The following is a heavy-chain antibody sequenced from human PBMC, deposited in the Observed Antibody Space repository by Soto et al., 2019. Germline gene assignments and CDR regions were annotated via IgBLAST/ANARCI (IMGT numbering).Heavy chain of an antibody. V-gene: IGHV4-31*03. CDR2: IYYSGST. CDR3: ARASDILTGYYTFFDY. J-gene: IGHJ4*02. CDR1: GGSISSGGYY. Sequence: TLSLTCTISGGSISSGGYYWSWIRQHPGKGLEWIGYIYYSGSTYYNPSLKSRVTISVDTSKNQFSLKLSSVTAADTAVYYCARASDILTGYYTFFDYWGQGTLVTVSS. D-gene: IGHD3-9*01.